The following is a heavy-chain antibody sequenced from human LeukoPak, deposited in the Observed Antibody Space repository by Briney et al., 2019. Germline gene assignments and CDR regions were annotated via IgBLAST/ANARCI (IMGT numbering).Heavy chain of an antibody. V-gene: IGHV4-59*08. CDR3: ARGRYCSADICSGGDAFDI. D-gene: IGHD2-15*01. J-gene: IGHJ3*02. CDR1: DVSISTYY. CDR2: IHSSGAT. Sequence: SETLSLTCTVSDVSISTYYWSWIRQPPGTGLEWIGYIHSSGATNYNPSLKSRVTISADTSKNHFSLKLTSVTAADTAVSYCARGRYCSADICSGGDAFDIWGQGTMVSVSS.